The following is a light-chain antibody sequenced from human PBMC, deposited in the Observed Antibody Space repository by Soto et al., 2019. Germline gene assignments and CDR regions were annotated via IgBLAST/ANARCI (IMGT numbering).Light chain of an antibody. Sequence: EIVMTQSPATLSVFPGERATLSCRASQSVSSNLAWYQQKPGQTPKLLIYVASTRATGIPARFSGSGSGTEFTLTISSLQSEDFAVYYCQQYNVWPLTFGGGTKAEFK. CDR2: VAS. J-gene: IGKJ4*01. CDR1: QSVSSN. CDR3: QQYNVWPLT. V-gene: IGKV3-15*01.